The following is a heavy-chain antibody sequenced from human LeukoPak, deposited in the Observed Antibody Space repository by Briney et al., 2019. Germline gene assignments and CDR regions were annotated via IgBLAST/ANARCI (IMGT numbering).Heavy chain of an antibody. J-gene: IGHJ4*02. CDR3: ARGGRGGIPFDF. CDR1: GYTFTAYY. CDR2: VNPNSGAT. Sequence: ASVKVSCKASGYTFTAYYIFWARQAPGQRLEWMGWVNPNSGATNYAQMFQGRVTMTSDTSISTAYMELNRLRSDDTAMYYCARGGRGGIPFDFWGQGTLVTVSA. D-gene: IGHD5-18*01. V-gene: IGHV1-2*02.